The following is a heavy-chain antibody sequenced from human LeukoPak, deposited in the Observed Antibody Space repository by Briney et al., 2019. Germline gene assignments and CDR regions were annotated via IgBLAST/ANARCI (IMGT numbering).Heavy chain of an antibody. D-gene: IGHD6-13*01. V-gene: IGHV3-66*02. CDR1: GFTVSSNY. Sequence: GGSLRLSCAASGFTVSSNYMSWVRQAPGKGLEWVSVIYSGGSTYYADSVKGRFTISRDNSKNTLYLQMNSLRAEDTAVYYCGSGSSSWSPFDYWGQGTLDTVSS. CDR3: GSGSSSWSPFDY. J-gene: IGHJ4*02. CDR2: IYSGGST.